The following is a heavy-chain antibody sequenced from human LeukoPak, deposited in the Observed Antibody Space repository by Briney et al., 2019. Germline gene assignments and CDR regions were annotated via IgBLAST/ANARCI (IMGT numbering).Heavy chain of an antibody. J-gene: IGHJ6*02. Sequence: SETLSLTCAVYGGSFSGYYWSWIRQPPGNGLEWIGEINHSGSTNYNPSLKSRVTISVDTSKNQFSLKLSSVTAADTAVYYCASRPRYCSSTSCYISPSYYYDMDVWGQGTTVTVSS. V-gene: IGHV4-34*01. CDR2: INHSGST. CDR3: ASRPRYCSSTSCYISPSYYYDMDV. CDR1: GGSFSGYY. D-gene: IGHD2-2*02.